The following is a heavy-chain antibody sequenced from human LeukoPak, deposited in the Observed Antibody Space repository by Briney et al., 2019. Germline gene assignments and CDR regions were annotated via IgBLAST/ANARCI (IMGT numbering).Heavy chain of an antibody. CDR2: IKSKTDGGTI. CDR1: GFTFSNAW. V-gene: IGHV3-15*01. D-gene: IGHD5-12*01. J-gene: IGHJ4*02. CDR3: AKTPDVDIVATFTDY. Sequence: PGGSLRLSCASSGFTFSNAWMTWVRQAPEKGLEWVGRIKSKTDGGTIDYAAPVKGRFIISRDDSKNTLYLQMNSLKTEDTAVYYCAKTPDVDIVATFTDYWGQGTLVTVSS.